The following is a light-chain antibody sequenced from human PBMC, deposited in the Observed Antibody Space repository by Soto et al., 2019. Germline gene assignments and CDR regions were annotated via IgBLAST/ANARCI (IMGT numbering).Light chain of an antibody. CDR3: KHYADAPHT. V-gene: IGKV3-20*01. CDR1: QSVRSGA. J-gene: IGKJ2*01. Sequence: EIVLTQSPGPLSLSPGEGATLSCRASQSVRSGALAWYQQKPGQAPRLLIYGASSRAAGIPDRFSGSGSGTDFTLSSSSLEPEDFAVYYCKHYADAPHTFGQGTKLEIK. CDR2: GAS.